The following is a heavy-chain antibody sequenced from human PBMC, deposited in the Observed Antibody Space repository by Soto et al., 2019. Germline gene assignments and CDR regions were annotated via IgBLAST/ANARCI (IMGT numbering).Heavy chain of an antibody. V-gene: IGHV3-23*01. CDR2: ISGSGFKK. J-gene: IGHJ5*02. CDR1: GFIFENFG. D-gene: IGHD1-26*01. Sequence: VGSLRLSCAASGFIFENFGMSWVRQAPGKGLEWISSISGSGFKKYYADSVKGRFTISRDNSKSTVYLELNNLSAEDTAVYHCAKNQGVELVPLATVDWFDPWGQGSVVTVSS. CDR3: AKNQGVELVPLATVDWFDP.